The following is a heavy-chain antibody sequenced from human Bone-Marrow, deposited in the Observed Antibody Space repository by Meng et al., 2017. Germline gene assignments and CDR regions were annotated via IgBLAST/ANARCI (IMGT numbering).Heavy chain of an antibody. V-gene: IGHV4-39*07. D-gene: IGHD2-15*01. Sequence: SETLSLTCTVSGGSISSSSYYWGWIRQPPGKGLEWIGSIYYSGSTYYNPSLKSRVTISVDTSKNQFSLKLSSVTAADTAVYYCARGDCSGGSCYREDDAFDIWGQGTMVTVSS. CDR2: IYYSGST. CDR3: ARGDCSGGSCYREDDAFDI. CDR1: GGSISSSSYY. J-gene: IGHJ3*02.